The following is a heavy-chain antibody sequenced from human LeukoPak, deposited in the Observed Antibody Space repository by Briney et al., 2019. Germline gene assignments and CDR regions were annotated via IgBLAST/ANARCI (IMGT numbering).Heavy chain of an antibody. CDR3: ARGHYDFWSGYYTGLSENYMDV. CDR2: INHSGST. J-gene: IGHJ6*03. Sequence: PSETLSLTCAVYGGSFSGYYWSWIRQPPGKGLEWLGEINHSGSTNYNPSLKSRVNLSVDTSKNPFSLKMSSVTAADTAVYYCARGHYDFWSGYYTGLSENYMDVWGKGTTVTVSS. D-gene: IGHD3-3*01. V-gene: IGHV4-34*01. CDR1: GGSFSGYY.